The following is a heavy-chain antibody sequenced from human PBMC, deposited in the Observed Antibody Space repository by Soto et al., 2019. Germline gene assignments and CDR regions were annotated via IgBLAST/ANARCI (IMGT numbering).Heavy chain of an antibody. V-gene: IGHV3-33*08. CDR1: GFTFSSYG. J-gene: IGHJ4*02. D-gene: IGHD2-8*01. CDR2: IWYDGSNK. Sequence: GGSLRLSCAASGFTFSSYGMHWVRQAPGKGLEWVAVIWYDGSNKYYADSVKGRFTISRDNSKNTLYLQMNSLRVDDTAVYYCGRSHAESTKLIDSWGQGTLVTVSS. CDR3: GRSHAESTKLIDS.